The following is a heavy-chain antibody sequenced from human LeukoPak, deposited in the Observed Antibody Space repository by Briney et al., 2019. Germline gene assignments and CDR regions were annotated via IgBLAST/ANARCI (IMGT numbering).Heavy chain of an antibody. J-gene: IGHJ6*02. V-gene: IGHV1-2*02. CDR1: GYTFTGYY. D-gene: IGHD3-10*01. CDR2: INPNSGGT. Sequence: ASVKVSCKASGYTFTGYYMHWVRQAPGQGLEWTGWINPNSGGTNYAQKFQGRVTMTRDTSISTAYMELSRLRSDDTAVYYCARDAPPSTYYYGSGSDDYYYGMDVWGQGTTVTVSS. CDR3: ARDAPPSTYYYGSGSDDYYYGMDV.